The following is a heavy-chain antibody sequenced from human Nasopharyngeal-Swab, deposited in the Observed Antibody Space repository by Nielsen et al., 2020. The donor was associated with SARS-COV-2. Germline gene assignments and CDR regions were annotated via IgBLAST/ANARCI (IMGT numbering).Heavy chain of an antibody. CDR3: ARGWFGDLPYYLDY. J-gene: IGHJ4*02. CDR2: ISWNSGSI. V-gene: IGHV3-9*01. CDR1: GFKIGNYA. D-gene: IGHD3-10*01. Sequence: GGSLRLSCTASGFKIGNYAMHWVRQRPGKGLEWVSGISWNSGSIGYADYVRGRLTIPRDDAKNSLNLQMNSLKSEDTALYYCARGWFGDLPYYLDYWGQGTLVTVSS.